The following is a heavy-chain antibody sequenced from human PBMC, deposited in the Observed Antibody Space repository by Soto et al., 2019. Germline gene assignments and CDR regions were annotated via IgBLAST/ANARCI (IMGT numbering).Heavy chain of an antibody. CDR3: ARCRDGSGSYYIDY. V-gene: IGHV4-30-2*01. CDR1: GGSISSGGFS. CDR2: IYHSGST. J-gene: IGHJ4*02. D-gene: IGHD3-10*01. Sequence: SETLSLTCAVSGGSISSGGFSLGWVRQPPGKGLEWIGYIYHSGSTYYNPSLKSRVTISVDRSKNQFSLKLSSVTAADTAVYYCARCRDGSGSYYIDYWGQGTLVTVSS.